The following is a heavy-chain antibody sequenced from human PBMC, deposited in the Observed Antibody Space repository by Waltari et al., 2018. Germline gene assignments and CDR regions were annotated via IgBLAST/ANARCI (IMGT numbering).Heavy chain of an antibody. CDR1: GYSISSGYY. V-gene: IGHV4-38-2*01. Sequence: QVQLQESGPGLVRPSEILSLTCGVSGYSISSGYYWGWIRQPPGKGLEWIGSIYRSGTTYYTPSLESRVTMSVDTSKNQFSLKMSPVTAADTAVYYCTRRYTRLDYSPFDFWGQGTLVTVSS. D-gene: IGHD4-4*01. CDR2: IYRSGTT. J-gene: IGHJ4*02. CDR3: TRRYTRLDYSPFDF.